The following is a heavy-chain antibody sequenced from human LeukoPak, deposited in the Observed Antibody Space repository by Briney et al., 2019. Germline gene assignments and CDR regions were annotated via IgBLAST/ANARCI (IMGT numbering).Heavy chain of an antibody. J-gene: IGHJ4*02. D-gene: IGHD7-27*01. V-gene: IGHV3-23*01. Sequence: GGSLRLSCAASGFTFTSRGMSWVRQAPGKGLEWVSSISSDRTDIYYADSVRGRFTISRDNSENTLYLQMNNLRADDSAVYFCANSPGAWGHVHWGQGTLVTVSS. CDR3: ANSPGAWGHVH. CDR2: ISSDRTDI. CDR1: GFTFTSRG.